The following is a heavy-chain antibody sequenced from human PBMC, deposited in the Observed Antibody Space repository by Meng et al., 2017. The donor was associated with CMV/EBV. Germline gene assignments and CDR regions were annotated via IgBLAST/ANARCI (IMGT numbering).Heavy chain of an antibody. J-gene: IGHJ4*02. CDR3: AKGPFGVVTSLYFDY. CDR1: GFTFDDYA. CDR2: ISWNSGSI. D-gene: IGHD3-3*01. Sequence: SCAASGFTFDDYAMHWVRQAPGKGLEWVSGISWNSGSIGYADSVKGRFTISRDNAKNSLYLQMNSLRAEDTALYYCAKGPFGVVTSLYFDYWGQGTLVTVSS. V-gene: IGHV3-9*01.